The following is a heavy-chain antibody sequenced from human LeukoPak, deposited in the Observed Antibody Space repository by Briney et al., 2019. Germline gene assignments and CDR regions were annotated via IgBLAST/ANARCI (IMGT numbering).Heavy chain of an antibody. J-gene: IGHJ4*02. V-gene: IGHV1-18*01. Sequence: ASVKVSCKASGYTFTSYGISWVRQAPGQGLEWMGWISAYNGNTNYAQKLQGRVTMTTDTSTSTAYMELRSLRSDDTAVYYCARDLQYYDFWSGYYIGYYFDYWGQGTLVTVSS. CDR1: GYTFTSYG. CDR2: ISAYNGNT. CDR3: ARDLQYYDFWSGYYIGYYFDY. D-gene: IGHD3-3*01.